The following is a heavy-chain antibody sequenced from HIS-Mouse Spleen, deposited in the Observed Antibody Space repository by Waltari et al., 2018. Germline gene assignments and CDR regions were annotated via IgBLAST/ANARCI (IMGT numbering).Heavy chain of an antibody. CDR1: GFPFSSYR. CDR2: ISSSSSTI. J-gene: IGHJ3*02. D-gene: IGHD6-6*01. CDR3: ARADEYSSSLGMVNNDAFDI. V-gene: IGHV3-48*01. Sequence: EVQLVESGGGLVQPGGSLRLSCAASGFPFSSYRLNWVPLAPGTGLGWVSYISSSSSTIYYADSVKGRFTISRDNAKNSLYLQMNSLRAEDTAVYYCARADEYSSSLGMVNNDAFDIWGQGTMVTVSS.